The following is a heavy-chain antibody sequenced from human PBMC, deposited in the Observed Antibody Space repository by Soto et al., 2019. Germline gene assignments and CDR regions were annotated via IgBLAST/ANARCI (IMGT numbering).Heavy chain of an antibody. Sequence: QVQLVQSGAEVKKPGASVKVSCKASGYTFTSYDINWVRQATGQGLEWRGWMNPNSGNTGYAQKFQGRVTMTRNTSISTAYMELSSLRSEDTAVYYCARGQVVVVVAATLRGWFDPWGQGTLVTVSS. V-gene: IGHV1-8*01. J-gene: IGHJ5*02. CDR1: GYTFTSYD. CDR3: ARGQVVVVVAATLRGWFDP. D-gene: IGHD2-15*01. CDR2: MNPNSGNT.